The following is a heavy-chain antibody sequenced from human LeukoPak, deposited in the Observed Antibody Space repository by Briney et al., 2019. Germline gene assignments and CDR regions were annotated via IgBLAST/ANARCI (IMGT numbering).Heavy chain of an antibody. CDR1: GYTLTELS. CDR3: ATMVGSSATVNWFDP. CDR2: FDPEDGET. Sequence: ASVKVSCKVSGYTLTELSMHWVRQAPGKGLEWMGGFDPEDGETIYAQKFQGRVTMTEDTSTDTAYTELSSLRSEDTAVYYCATMVGSSATVNWFDPWGQGTLVTVSS. D-gene: IGHD1-26*01. V-gene: IGHV1-24*01. J-gene: IGHJ5*02.